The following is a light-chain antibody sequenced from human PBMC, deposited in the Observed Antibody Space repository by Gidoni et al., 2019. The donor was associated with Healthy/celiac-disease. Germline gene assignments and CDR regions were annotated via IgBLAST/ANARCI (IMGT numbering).Light chain of an antibody. V-gene: IGKV1-39*01. CDR3: QQSYSTPRST. CDR1: QSISSY. CDR2: AAS. J-gene: IGKJ3*01. Sequence: DIQMTQSPSSLSASVGDRVTITCRASQSISSYLNWYQQKQGEAPKLLIYAASSLQSGVPSRFSGSGSGTDFTLTISSLQPEDFATYYCQQSYSTPRSTFGPXTKVDIK.